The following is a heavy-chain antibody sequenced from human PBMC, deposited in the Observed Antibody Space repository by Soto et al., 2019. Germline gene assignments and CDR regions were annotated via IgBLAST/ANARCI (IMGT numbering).Heavy chain of an antibody. CDR1: GFTFSSYA. CDR2: ISGSGGST. D-gene: IGHD3-3*01. Sequence: PGGSLRLSCAASGFTFSSYAMSWVRQAPGKGLEWVSAISGSGGSTYYADSVKARFTISRDNSKNTLYLQMNSLRAENTAVYYCAKVISVGRVLEWLSPYYYYGMDVWGQGTTVPVSS. CDR3: AKVISVGRVLEWLSPYYYYGMDV. J-gene: IGHJ6*02. V-gene: IGHV3-23*01.